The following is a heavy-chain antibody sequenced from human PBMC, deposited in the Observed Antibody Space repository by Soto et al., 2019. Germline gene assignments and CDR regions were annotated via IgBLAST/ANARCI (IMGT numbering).Heavy chain of an antibody. Sequence: GGSLRLSCAASGFTFSSYAMSWVRQAPGKGLEWVSAISGSGGSTYYADSVKGRFTIPRDNSKNTLYLQMNSLRAEDTAVYYCAKDLPSRITMIVVTEAFDIWGQGTMVTVSS. CDR2: ISGSGGST. D-gene: IGHD3-22*01. J-gene: IGHJ3*02. CDR3: AKDLPSRITMIVVTEAFDI. V-gene: IGHV3-23*01. CDR1: GFTFSSYA.